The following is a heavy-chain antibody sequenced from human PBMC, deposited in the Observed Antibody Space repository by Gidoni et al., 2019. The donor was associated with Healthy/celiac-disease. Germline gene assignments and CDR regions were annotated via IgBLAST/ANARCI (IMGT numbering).Heavy chain of an antibody. CDR1: GGTFSSYA. Sequence: QVQLVQSGAEVKKPGSSVKVSCKASGGTFSSYAISWVRQAPGQGLEWMGRIIPILGIANYAPKFQGRVTITADKSTSTAYMELSSLRSEDTAVYYCARSAPGDAFDIWGQGTMVTVSS. V-gene: IGHV1-69*04. J-gene: IGHJ3*02. CDR3: ARSAPGDAFDI. CDR2: IIPILGIA.